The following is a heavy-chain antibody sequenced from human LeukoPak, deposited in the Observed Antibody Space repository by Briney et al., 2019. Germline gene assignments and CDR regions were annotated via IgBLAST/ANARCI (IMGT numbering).Heavy chain of an antibody. Sequence: ASVKVSCKASGYTFTSYYMHWVRQAPGQGLEWMGIINPSGGSTSYAQKFQGRVTLTRDTSASTAYMELNSLDSEDTAVYYCARVPLSDASGHYYPHWGQGTLVTVSS. CDR2: INPSGGST. D-gene: IGHD3-22*01. CDR1: GYTFTSYY. J-gene: IGHJ1*01. CDR3: ARVPLSDASGHYYPH. V-gene: IGHV1-46*01.